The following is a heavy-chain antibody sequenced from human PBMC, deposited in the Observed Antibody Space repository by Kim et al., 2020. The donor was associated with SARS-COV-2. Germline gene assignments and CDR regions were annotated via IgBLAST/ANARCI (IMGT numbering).Heavy chain of an antibody. V-gene: IGHV3-30*04. CDR2: ISYDGSNK. J-gene: IGHJ3*02. D-gene: IGHD2-21*02. CDR1: GFTFSSYA. Sequence: GGSLRLSCAASGFTFSSYAMHWVRQAPGKGLEWVAVISYDGSNKYYADSVKGRFTISRDNSKNTLYLQMNSLRAEDTAVYYCARDRTTYCGGDCYPDAFDIWGQGTMVTVSS. CDR3: ARDRTTYCGGDCYPDAFDI.